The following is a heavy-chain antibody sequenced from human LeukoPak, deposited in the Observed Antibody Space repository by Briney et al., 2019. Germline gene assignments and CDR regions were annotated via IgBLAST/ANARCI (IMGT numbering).Heavy chain of an antibody. CDR3: ARDYPRNGEGG. V-gene: IGHV4-39*02. CDR1: DGSISSNSYY. Sequence: SETLSLTCTVSDGSISSNSYYWGWIRQPPGKGLEWIGSISYSGRTYYNPSLESRVTISVDASKNQFSLELNSVTAADTAVYYCARDYPRNGEGGWGQGTLVTVSS. D-gene: IGHD3-10*01. CDR2: ISYSGRT. J-gene: IGHJ4*02.